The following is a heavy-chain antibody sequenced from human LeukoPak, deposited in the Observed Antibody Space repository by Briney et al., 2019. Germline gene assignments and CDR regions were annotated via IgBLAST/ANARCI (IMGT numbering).Heavy chain of an antibody. V-gene: IGHV1-3*03. Sequence: ASVKVSCKASGYTFTSFAIHWVRQAPGQGLEWMGWVNAGNGNTEYSQEFQGRFTISRDTSASTSYLDLSSLKYEDTAVYYCARDRLHYVEYEKTFDFWGQGTLVTVSS. CDR2: VNAGNGNT. CDR1: GYTFTSFA. D-gene: IGHD4-17*01. J-gene: IGHJ4*02. CDR3: ARDRLHYVEYEKTFDF.